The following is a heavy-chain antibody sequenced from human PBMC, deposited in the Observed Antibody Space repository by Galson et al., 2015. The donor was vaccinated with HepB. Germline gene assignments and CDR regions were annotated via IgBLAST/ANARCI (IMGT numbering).Heavy chain of an antibody. J-gene: IGHJ4*02. CDR1: GFTFSGSA. D-gene: IGHD6-19*01. Sequence: SLRLSCAASGFTFSGSAIHWVRQASGKGLEWVGRIRSKASSHATAYTASLKGSVTISRDDSKNTAYLHMNSLKTEDTAVYYCAGLGDLSGYSSLWGQGTPVTVSS. V-gene: IGHV3-73*01. CDR3: AGLGDLSGYSSL. CDR2: IRSKASSHAT.